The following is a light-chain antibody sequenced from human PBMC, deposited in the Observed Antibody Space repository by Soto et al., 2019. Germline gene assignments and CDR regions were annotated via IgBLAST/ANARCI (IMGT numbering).Light chain of an antibody. J-gene: IGKJ3*01. Sequence: EMVMTQSPATLSVSPGERVTLSCRASDNVHRNLAWYQQKPGQGPSLLIYYASIRATGVPDRFTGSGSGTAFTLTISSLQSEDFGVYHCQHYSNWPPTFGPGTKVEIK. CDR1: DNVHRN. V-gene: IGKV3-15*01. CDR2: YAS. CDR3: QHYSNWPPT.